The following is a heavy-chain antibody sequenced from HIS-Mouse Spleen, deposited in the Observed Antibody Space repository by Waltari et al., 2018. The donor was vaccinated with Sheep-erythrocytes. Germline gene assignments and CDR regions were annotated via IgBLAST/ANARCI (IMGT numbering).Heavy chain of an antibody. CDR2: IIPILGIA. Sequence: QVQLVQSGAEVKKPGSSVKVSCKASGGTFSSYAISWVRQAPGQGLDWMGRIIPILGIANYAQKFQGRVTITADKSTSTAYMELSSLRSEDTAVYYCAQTGATTPHFDYWGQGTLVTVSS. D-gene: IGHD1-26*01. J-gene: IGHJ4*02. CDR3: AQTGATTPHFDY. V-gene: IGHV1-69*04. CDR1: GGTFSSYA.